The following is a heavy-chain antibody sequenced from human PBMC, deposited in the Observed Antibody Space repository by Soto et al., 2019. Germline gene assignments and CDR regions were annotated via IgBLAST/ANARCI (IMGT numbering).Heavy chain of an antibody. Sequence: QVQLVQSGAEVKKPGSSVKVSSKASGSTFSSYAISWVRQAPGQGLEWMGGIIPIFGTANYAQKFQGRVTIAADESTSTAYMDLSSLRSEDTAVYYCASSRSGYDYFQHWGQGTLVTVSS. CDR2: IIPIFGTA. CDR3: ASSRSGYDYFQH. J-gene: IGHJ1*01. CDR1: GSTFSSYA. D-gene: IGHD6-13*01. V-gene: IGHV1-69*12.